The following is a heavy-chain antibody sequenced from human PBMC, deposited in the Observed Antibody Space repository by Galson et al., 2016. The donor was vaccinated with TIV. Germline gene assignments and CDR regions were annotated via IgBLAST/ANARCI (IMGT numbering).Heavy chain of an antibody. V-gene: IGHV4-4*08. CDR2: ISSSGFS. CDR3: ANDYGAGYFDH. D-gene: IGHD4-17*01. CDR1: GDSISSSY. Sequence: ETLSLTCNVSGDSISSSYWSWIRQPPGKGLEWIGFISSSGFSNYNPTLKSRVTMSVDASKKQIPLRLSSVTAADTAVYFCANDYGAGYFDHWGQGAVVTVSS. J-gene: IGHJ4*02.